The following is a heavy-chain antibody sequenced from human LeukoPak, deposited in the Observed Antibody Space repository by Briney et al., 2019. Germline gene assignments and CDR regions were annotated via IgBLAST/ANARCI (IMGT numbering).Heavy chain of an antibody. CDR2: INPSDGST. D-gene: IGHD3-22*01. CDR1: GYTFTNYF. J-gene: IGHJ4*02. CDR3: ANAYYDTSSYVYFEY. V-gene: IGHV1-46*01. Sequence: ASVKVSCKASGYTFTNYFMHWVRQAPGQGLEWMGIINPSDGSTNYAQTFQGRVTMTRDTSTSTVYMELSSLRSEDTALYYCANAYYDTSSYVYFEYWGQGTLVTVSS.